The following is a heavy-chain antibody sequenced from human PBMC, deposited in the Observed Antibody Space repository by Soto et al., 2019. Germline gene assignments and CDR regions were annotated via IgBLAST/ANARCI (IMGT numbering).Heavy chain of an antibody. CDR1: GFTFSDYW. D-gene: IGHD3-22*01. V-gene: IGHV3-7*03. J-gene: IGHJ3*02. CDR2: IKHDGSEI. CDR3: ERDPYGNGYGAFDI. Sequence: EVQLVESGGGLVQPGGCLRLSCAASGFTFSDYWMSWVRLSPGKGLEWAGNIKHDGSEILYVDSVKGRFTMSRDNAENSLCLQMSSLGAEDTAMYYCERDPYGNGYGAFDICGQGTIVTFSS.